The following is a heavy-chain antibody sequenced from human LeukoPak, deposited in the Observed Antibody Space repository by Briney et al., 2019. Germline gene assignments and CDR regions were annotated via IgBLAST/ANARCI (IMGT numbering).Heavy chain of an antibody. D-gene: IGHD5-24*01. V-gene: IGHV4-34*01. CDR1: GGSFSGYY. Sequence: PSETLSLTCAVYGGSFSGYYWSWIRQPPGKGLEWIGEINHSGSTNYNPSLKSRVTISVDTSKNQFSLKLSSVTAADTAVYYCAINPRDGYNPFDYWGQGTLVTVSS. CDR3: AINPRDGYNPFDY. J-gene: IGHJ4*02. CDR2: INHSGST.